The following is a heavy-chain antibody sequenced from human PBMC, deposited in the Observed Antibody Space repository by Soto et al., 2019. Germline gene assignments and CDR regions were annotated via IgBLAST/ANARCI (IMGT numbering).Heavy chain of an antibody. V-gene: IGHV3-7*03. CDR2: IKQDGSAK. Sequence: PGGSLRLSCAASGFTFSSYWMNWVRQAPGKGLEWVTNIKQDGSAKYYVDSVKGRFTISRDNAKKSLYLQMNSLRAEDTALYYCASGRGYDILNGYYPYFDSWGQGDLVTVSS. CDR3: ASGRGYDILNGYYPYFDS. CDR1: GFTFSSYW. D-gene: IGHD3-9*01. J-gene: IGHJ4*02.